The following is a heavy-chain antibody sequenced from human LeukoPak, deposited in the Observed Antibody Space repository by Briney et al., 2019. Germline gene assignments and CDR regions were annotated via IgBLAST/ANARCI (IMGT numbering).Heavy chain of an antibody. Sequence: GASVKVSCKASGGTFSSYAISWVRQAPGQGLEWMGGIIPIFGTANYAQKFQGRVTITADESTSTAYMELSSLRSEDTAVYYCARVMGYYDSSGYYPLVFDYWGQGTLVTVSS. J-gene: IGHJ4*02. CDR3: ARVMGYYDSSGYYPLVFDY. V-gene: IGHV1-69*13. D-gene: IGHD3-22*01. CDR2: IIPIFGTA. CDR1: GGTFSSYA.